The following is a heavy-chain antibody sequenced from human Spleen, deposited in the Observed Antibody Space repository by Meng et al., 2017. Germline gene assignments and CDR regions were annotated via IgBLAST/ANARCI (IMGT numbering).Heavy chain of an antibody. CDR3: ATGAAAADH. CDR2: IKRNSDGGTI. J-gene: IGHJ4*02. CDR1: GLSFTDAW. V-gene: IGHV3-15*01. Sequence: GGGVVRRGGALSRSCVGAGLSFTDAWMSLVRQAPGKGRGWVGRIKRNSDGGTIDYAAPVKGRFTISRDDSKNTLYLQMDSLITEDTAVYFCATGAAAADHWGQGTLVTVSS. D-gene: IGHD6-13*01.